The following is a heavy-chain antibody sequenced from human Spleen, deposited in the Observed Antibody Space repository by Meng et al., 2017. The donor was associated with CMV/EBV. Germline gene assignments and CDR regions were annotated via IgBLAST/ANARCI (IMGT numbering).Heavy chain of an antibody. CDR3: AKQNPHFDY. Sequence: GESLKISCAASGFTFSSYGMNWVRQAPGKGLEWVSYISSSSSNIYYADSVKGRFTISRDNAKNSLYLQMNSLRAEDTAVYYCAKQNPHFDYWGQGTLVTVSS. CDR2: ISSSSSNI. J-gene: IGHJ4*02. D-gene: IGHD1-14*01. CDR1: GFTFSSYG. V-gene: IGHV3-48*04.